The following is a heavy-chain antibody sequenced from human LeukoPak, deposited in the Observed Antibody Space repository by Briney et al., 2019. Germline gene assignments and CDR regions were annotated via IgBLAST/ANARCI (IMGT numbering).Heavy chain of an antibody. Sequence: SETLSLTCTVSGGSISSYYWSWIRQPAGKGLEWIGRIYTSGSTNCNPSLKSRVTMSVDTSKNQFSLKLSSVTAADTAVYYCARSAILGIGYYYMDVWGKGTTVTVSS. CDR1: GGSISSYY. CDR3: ARSAILGIGYYYMDV. D-gene: IGHD3-3*01. V-gene: IGHV4-4*07. CDR2: IYTSGST. J-gene: IGHJ6*03.